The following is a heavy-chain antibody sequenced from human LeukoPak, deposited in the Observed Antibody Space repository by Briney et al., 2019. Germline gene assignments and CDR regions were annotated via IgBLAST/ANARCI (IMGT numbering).Heavy chain of an antibody. CDR1: GYTFTSYG. D-gene: IGHD2-2*01. CDR2: TSAHNGNT. CDR3: AREGVVVPAAMNGSGASGNYYYYYGMDV. J-gene: IGHJ6*04. Sequence: ASVKVSCKASGYTFTSYGISWVRQAPGQGLEWMGWTSAHNGNTNYAQKLQGRVTMTTDTSTSTAYMELRSLRSDDTAVYYCAREGVVVPAAMNGSGASGNYYYYYGMDVWGKGTTVTVSS. V-gene: IGHV1-18*04.